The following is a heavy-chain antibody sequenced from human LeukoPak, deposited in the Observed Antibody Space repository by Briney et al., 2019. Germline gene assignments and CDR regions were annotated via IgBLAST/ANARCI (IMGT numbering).Heavy chain of an antibody. D-gene: IGHD2-2*01. Sequence: GASVKVSCKASGYTFTSYGISWVRQAPGQGLEWMGWISAYNGNTNYAQKLQGRVTMTTDTSTSTAYMELRSLRSDDTAVYYCARFVLVPAARGDNWFDPWGQGTLVTVSS. CDR3: ARFVLVPAARGDNWFDP. V-gene: IGHV1-18*01. CDR1: GYTFTSYG. CDR2: ISAYNGNT. J-gene: IGHJ5*02.